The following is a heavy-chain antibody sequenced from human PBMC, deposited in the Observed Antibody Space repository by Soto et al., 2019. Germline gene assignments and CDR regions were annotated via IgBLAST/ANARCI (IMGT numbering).Heavy chain of an antibody. Sequence: ASALVNHAQPLTLTCTFPGFPFSYRGVGVGWIRQPPGKALEWLALIYWDGDRRYSPSLKSRLTITKDTTKNQVVLTTTKMEPMDRATYSCEHIHSDLGRTSCSYGFDTCGQGPFSTLSS. J-gene: IGHJ5*02. V-gene: IGHV2-5*02. CDR1: GFPFSYRGVG. CDR2: IYWDGDR. D-gene: IGHD2-2*01. CDR3: EHIHSDLGRTSCSYGFDT.